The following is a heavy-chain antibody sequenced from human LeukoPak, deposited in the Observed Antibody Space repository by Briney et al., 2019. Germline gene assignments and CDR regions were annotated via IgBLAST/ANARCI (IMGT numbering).Heavy chain of an antibody. J-gene: IGHJ4*02. Sequence: GSLRLSCAASGFTFNDYWMTWVRQVPGRGLEWVANINKDGSDKYYVDSVKGRFTISRDSAKKSLYLEMNSLTVEDTAMYYCAKVGAWELQRVFEYWGQGALVTLSS. D-gene: IGHD1-26*01. CDR2: INKDGSDK. V-gene: IGHV3-7*01. CDR1: GFTFNDYW. CDR3: AKVGAWELQRVFEY.